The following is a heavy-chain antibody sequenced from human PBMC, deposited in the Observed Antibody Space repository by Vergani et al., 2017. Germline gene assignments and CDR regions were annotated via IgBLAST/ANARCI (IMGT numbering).Heavy chain of an antibody. V-gene: IGHV3-30*03. CDR1: GFPFSDYG. D-gene: IGHD3-9*01. Sequence: QVQLVESGGGEVQPGRSLRLSCSAAGFPFSDYGVHWVRQAPGKGLEWVSVISYDGNKKNYADSVKGRFTISRDNSKNTLYLEMNALRAEDTAVYYCARDFPYYDILTGPLDLWGQGTLLTVSS. J-gene: IGHJ5*02. CDR2: ISYDGNKK. CDR3: ARDFPYYDILTGPLDL.